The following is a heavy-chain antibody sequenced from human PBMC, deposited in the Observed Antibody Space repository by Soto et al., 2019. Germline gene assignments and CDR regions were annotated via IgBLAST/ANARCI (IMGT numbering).Heavy chain of an antibody. CDR2: IYYSGST. V-gene: IGHV4-59*08. CDR3: ARRMVRGALDY. CDR1: GGSISSYY. Sequence: SETLSLTCTVSGGSISSYYWSWIRQPPGKGLEWIGYIYYSGSTNYNPSLKSRVTISVDTSKNQFSLKLSSVTAADTAVYYCARRMVRGALDYWGQGTLVTVSS. D-gene: IGHD3-10*01. J-gene: IGHJ4*02.